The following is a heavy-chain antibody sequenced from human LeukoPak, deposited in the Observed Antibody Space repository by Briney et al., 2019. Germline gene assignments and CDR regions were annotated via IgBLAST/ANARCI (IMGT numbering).Heavy chain of an antibody. Sequence: ASVKVSCKASGFTFTSSAMQWVRQARGQRLEWIGWIVVGSGNTNYAQKFQERVTITRDMSTSTAYMELSSLRSEDTAVYYCARGTRGDYVYHRGNFRRMVYYYYMDVWGKGTTVTVSS. CDR2: IVVGSGNT. CDR1: GFTFTSSA. D-gene: IGHD4-17*01. CDR3: ARGTRGDYVYHRGNFRRMVYYYYMDV. J-gene: IGHJ6*03. V-gene: IGHV1-58*02.